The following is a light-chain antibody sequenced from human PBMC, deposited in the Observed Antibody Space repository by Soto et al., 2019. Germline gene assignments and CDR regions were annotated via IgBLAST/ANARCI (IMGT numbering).Light chain of an antibody. J-gene: IGKJ1*01. CDR3: QHYNSYSEA. CDR2: KAS. CDR1: QGISSY. Sequence: DIQLTQSPSFLSASVGDIVTITCRASQGISSYLAWYQQKPGKAPKLLIYKASTFKSGVPSRFSGSGSGTEFTLTISSLQPDDFATYYCQHYNSYSEAFGQGTKVDIK. V-gene: IGKV1-9*01.